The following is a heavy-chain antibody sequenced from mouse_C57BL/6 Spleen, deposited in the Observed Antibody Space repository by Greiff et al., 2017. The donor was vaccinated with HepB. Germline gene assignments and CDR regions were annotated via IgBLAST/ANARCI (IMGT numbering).Heavy chain of an antibody. CDR1: GFTFSNYW. Sequence: EVMLVESGGGLVQPGGSMKLSCVASGFTFSNYWMNWVRQSPEKGLEWVAQIRLKSDNYATHYAESVKGRFTISRDDSKSSVYLQMNNLRAEDTGIYYCTGEWDYVPFAYWGQGTLVTVSA. CDR3: TGEWDYVPFAY. D-gene: IGHD2-4*01. J-gene: IGHJ3*01. CDR2: IRLKSDNYAT. V-gene: IGHV6-3*01.